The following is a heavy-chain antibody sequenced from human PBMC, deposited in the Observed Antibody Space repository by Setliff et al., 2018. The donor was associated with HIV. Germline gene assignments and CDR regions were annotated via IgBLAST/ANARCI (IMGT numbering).Heavy chain of an antibody. CDR1: GGPFNVHK. Sequence: SETLSLTCNVYGGPFNVHKWNWVRQTPGKGLEWIGDISHTGTATYNPSLGSRVTISVDAAKKRFSLNIRSLTAADTAVYFCAGEIAPAARLPNVGGPPPPGYYHYMDVWGKGTTVTVSS. CDR3: AGEIAPAARLPNVGGPPPPGYYHYMDV. V-gene: IGHV4-34*01. J-gene: IGHJ6*03. D-gene: IGHD2-8*01. CDR2: ISHTGTA.